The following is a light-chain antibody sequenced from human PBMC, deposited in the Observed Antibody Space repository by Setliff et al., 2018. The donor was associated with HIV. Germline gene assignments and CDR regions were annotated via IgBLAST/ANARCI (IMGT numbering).Light chain of an antibody. CDR1: SSNIGTYNY. CDR3: CSYAGSSVSYV. J-gene: IGLJ1*01. Sequence: QSALAQPRSVSGSPGQSVTITCTGTSSNIGTYNYVSWYQQHPGKAPKLMIYDVTKRPSGVPDRFSGSKSGNTASLTIYGLQTEDEAYYYCCSYAGSSVSYVFGTGTKVTGL. CDR2: DVT. V-gene: IGLV2-11*01.